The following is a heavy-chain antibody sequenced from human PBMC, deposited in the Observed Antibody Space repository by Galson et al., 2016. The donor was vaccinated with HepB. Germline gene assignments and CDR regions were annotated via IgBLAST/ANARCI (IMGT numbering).Heavy chain of an antibody. V-gene: IGHV3-48*03. CDR2: IRSSGTST. Sequence: SLRLSCAGSGFALSSSEMNWVRQAPGKGLEWISFIRSSGTSTYYADSVKGRFAMSRDIAKNSVGLQMNSLRVEDTAVYYCAVTTSGTYGDASDVWGQGTNVIVSS. J-gene: IGHJ3*01. CDR1: GFALSSSE. CDR3: AVTTSGTYGDASDV. D-gene: IGHD2-2*01.